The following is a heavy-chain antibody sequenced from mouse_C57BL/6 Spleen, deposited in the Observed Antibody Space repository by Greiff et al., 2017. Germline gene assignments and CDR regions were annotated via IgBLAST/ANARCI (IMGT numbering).Heavy chain of an antibody. J-gene: IGHJ4*01. Sequence: EVHLVESGEGLVKPGGSLKLSCAASGFTFSSYAMSWVRQTPEKRLEWVAYISSGGDYIYYADTVKGRFTISRDNARNTLYLQMSSLKSEDTAMYYCTRDSLLLSVYAMDYWGQGTSVTVSS. CDR2: ISSGGDYI. D-gene: IGHD1-1*02. CDR3: TRDSLLLSVYAMDY. V-gene: IGHV5-9-1*02. CDR1: GFTFSSYA.